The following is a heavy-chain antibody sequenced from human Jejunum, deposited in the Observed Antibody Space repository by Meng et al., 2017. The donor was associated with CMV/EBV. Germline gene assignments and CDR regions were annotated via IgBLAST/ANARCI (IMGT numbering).Heavy chain of an antibody. J-gene: IGHJ4*02. D-gene: IGHD3-22*01. CDR3: AGFSGSDSSYYSLDY. V-gene: IGHV3-30*04. CDR1: GFAFRGFT. Sequence: SGFAFRGFTMHWVRQAPGKGPEWVALISSDGRSQSYADSVKGRFTVSRDNSKNTMYLQMNSLRPEDTAVYHCAGFSGSDSSYYSLDYWGQGTLVTVSS. CDR2: ISSDGRSQ.